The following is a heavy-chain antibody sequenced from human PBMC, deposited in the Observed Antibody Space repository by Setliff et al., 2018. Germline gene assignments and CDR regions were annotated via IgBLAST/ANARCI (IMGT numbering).Heavy chain of an antibody. V-gene: IGHV4-59*08. CDR3: ARQDRFYDRSVFVEYFQH. Sequence: PSETLSLTCSVSGGSISPYYWIWIRQSPGKGLEWIGYIFYSGSARYNPSLESRVTMSVDTSMNQISLKLTSVTAADTAVYYCARQDRFYDRSVFVEYFQHWGQGALVTVSS. CDR1: GGSISPYY. J-gene: IGHJ1*01. CDR2: IFYSGSA. D-gene: IGHD3-22*01.